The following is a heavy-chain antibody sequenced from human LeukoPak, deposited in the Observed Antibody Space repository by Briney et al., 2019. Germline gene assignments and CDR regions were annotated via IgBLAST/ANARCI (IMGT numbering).Heavy chain of an antibody. V-gene: IGHV4-4*02. D-gene: IGHD5-18*01. CDR3: VSPRGFSYGYFDY. CDR1: GGSISSSNW. CDR2: IYHTGST. Sequence: SETLSLTCAVSGGSISSSNWWSWVRQPPGEGLEWIGEIYHTGSTNYNPSLKSRVTISADTSKNQFSLTLGSVSATDTAVYYCVSPRGFSYGYFDYWGQGTLVTVSS. J-gene: IGHJ4*02.